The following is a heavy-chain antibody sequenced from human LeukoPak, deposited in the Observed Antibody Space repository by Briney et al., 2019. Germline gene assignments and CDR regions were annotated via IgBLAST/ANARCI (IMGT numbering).Heavy chain of an antibody. V-gene: IGHV3-48*01. CDR1: GFTFNSYS. CDR2: ISSSSNTI. D-gene: IGHD3-10*01. CDR3: ARVFMAMVRGVIHDAFDI. J-gene: IGHJ3*02. Sequence: GGSLRLSCAASGFTFNSYSMNWVRQAPGKGLEWVSYISSSSNTIYYADSVKGRFTISRDNAKNSLYLQMNSLRAEDTAVYYCARVFMAMVRGVIHDAFDIWGQGTMVTVSS.